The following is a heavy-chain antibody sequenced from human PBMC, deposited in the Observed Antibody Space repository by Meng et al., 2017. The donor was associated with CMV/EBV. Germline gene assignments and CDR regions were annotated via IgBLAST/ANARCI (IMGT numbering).Heavy chain of an antibody. Sequence: GESLKISCAASGFTFSSYAMSWVRQAPGKGLEWVSAISGSGGSTYYADSVKGRFTISRDNSKNTLYLQMNSLRAEDTAVYYCAKDYGSSGLGAYYFDYWGQGTVTVSS. CDR2: ISGSGGST. CDR1: GFTFSSYA. D-gene: IGHD3-22*01. CDR3: AKDYGSSGLGAYYFDY. J-gene: IGHJ4*02. V-gene: IGHV3-23*01.